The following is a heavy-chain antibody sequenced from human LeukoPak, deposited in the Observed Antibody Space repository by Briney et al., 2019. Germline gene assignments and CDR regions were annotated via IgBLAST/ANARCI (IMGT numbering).Heavy chain of an antibody. CDR3: ATEMATTPLGY. CDR2: ISSSSSYI. J-gene: IGHJ4*02. CDR1: GFTFSSYS. Sequence: GGSLRLSCAASGFTFSSYSMNWVRQAPGKGLEWVSSISSSSSYIYYADSVKGRFTISRDNAKNSLYLQMNSLRAENTAVYYCATEMATTPLGYWGQGTLVTVSS. V-gene: IGHV3-21*04. D-gene: IGHD5-24*01.